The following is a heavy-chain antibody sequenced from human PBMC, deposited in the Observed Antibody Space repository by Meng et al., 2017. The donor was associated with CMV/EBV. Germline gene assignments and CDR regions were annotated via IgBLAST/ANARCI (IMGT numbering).Heavy chain of an antibody. V-gene: IGHV3-48*04. Sequence: GESLKISCAASGFTFSTYSMNWVRQAPGKGLEWVSYITCGSSSTYYAHSVKGRFSISRDNGKNSLSLHMTSLRGEDTAVYYCARGAEYGDPSPQIFDYWGQGTLVTVSS. CDR1: GFTFSTYS. CDR2: ITCGSSST. J-gene: IGHJ4*02. D-gene: IGHD2-21*02. CDR3: ARGAEYGDPSPQIFDY.